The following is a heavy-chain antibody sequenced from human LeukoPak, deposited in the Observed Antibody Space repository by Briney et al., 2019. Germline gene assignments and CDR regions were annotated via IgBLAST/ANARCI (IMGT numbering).Heavy chain of an antibody. J-gene: IGHJ3*02. CDR1: GGSISSYY. CDR3: ARPYDYGVHDAFDI. Sequence: PSETLSLTCTVSGGSISSYYWSWIRQPPGKGLEWIGYIYYSGSTNYNPSLKSRVTISVDTSKNQFSLKLSSVTAADTAVYYCARPYDYGVHDAFDIWGQGTMVTVFS. CDR2: IYYSGST. V-gene: IGHV4-59*01. D-gene: IGHD4-17*01.